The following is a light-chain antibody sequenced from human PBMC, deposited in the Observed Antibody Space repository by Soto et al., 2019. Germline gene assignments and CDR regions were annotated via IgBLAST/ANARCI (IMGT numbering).Light chain of an antibody. J-gene: IGKJ1*01. Sequence: ILLTQSPATRSASLVARSTLSCRASQGIDNYLAWYRQRPGKAPKLLIYDASIMATGVSSRFSGSGSGTDFTLTISSLQAEDFATYYCQQNSSYPWTFGQGTKVDIK. V-gene: IGKV1-9*01. CDR1: QGIDNY. CDR3: QQNSSYPWT. CDR2: DAS.